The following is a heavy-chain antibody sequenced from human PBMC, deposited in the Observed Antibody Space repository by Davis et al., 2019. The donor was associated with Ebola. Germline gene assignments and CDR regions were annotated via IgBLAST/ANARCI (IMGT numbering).Heavy chain of an antibody. CDR2: INPNDGRT. V-gene: IGHV1-46*03. Sequence: AASVKVSCKASGYTFTNYYMHWVRQAPGQGLEWMGMINPNDGRTIYAQQFQGRVTVTRDPSTTTVYMDLSSLRSEDTALYYCTTPGGQDSGYDVFDIWGQGTMVTVSS. D-gene: IGHD5-12*01. J-gene: IGHJ3*02. CDR3: TTPGGQDSGYDVFDI. CDR1: GYTFTNYY.